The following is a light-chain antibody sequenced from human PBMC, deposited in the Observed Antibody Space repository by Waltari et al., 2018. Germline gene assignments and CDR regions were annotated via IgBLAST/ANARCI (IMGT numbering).Light chain of an antibody. J-gene: IGKJ1*01. CDR2: GAS. CDR3: LQYNSYPRT. Sequence: IQMTQSPSSLSASVGDRVTITCRASQGINTHLSWFQQKSGKAPEPLIWGASNWQSGVPSKFSGSGSGTDFTLTISSLQPEDFATYYCLQYNSYPRTFGQGTKVEIK. CDR1: QGINTH. V-gene: IGKV1-16*02.